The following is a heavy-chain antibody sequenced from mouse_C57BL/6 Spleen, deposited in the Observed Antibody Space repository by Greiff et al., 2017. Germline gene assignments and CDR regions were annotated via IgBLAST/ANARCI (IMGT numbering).Heavy chain of an antibody. CDR3: ARDYYYAMDY. CDR2: IDPSASET. J-gene: IGHJ4*01. CDR1: GYTFTSYW. Sequence: VQLQQPGAELVRPGSSVKLSCKASGYTFTSYWMHWVKQRPIQGLEWIGNIDPSASETHYTQKFKDKATLTVDKSSSTAYMQLSSLTSEDSAVYYCARDYYYAMDYWGQGTSVTVSA. V-gene: IGHV1-52*01.